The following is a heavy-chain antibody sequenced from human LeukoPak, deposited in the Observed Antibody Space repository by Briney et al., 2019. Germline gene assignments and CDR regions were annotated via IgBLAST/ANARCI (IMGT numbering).Heavy chain of an antibody. D-gene: IGHD2-15*01. V-gene: IGHV3-23*01. CDR1: GFTFSSYA. Sequence: GGSLRLSCAAPGFTFSSYAMSWVRQAPGKGLEWVSAISGSGGSTYYADSVKGRFTISRDNSKNTLYLQMNSLRAEDKAVYYCAKVIAVVVVAAPFDYWGQGTLVTVSS. CDR2: ISGSGGST. CDR3: AKVIAVVVVAAPFDY. J-gene: IGHJ4*02.